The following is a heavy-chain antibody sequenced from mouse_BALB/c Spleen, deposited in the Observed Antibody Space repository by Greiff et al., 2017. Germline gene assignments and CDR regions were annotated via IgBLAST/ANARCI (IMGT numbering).Heavy chain of an antibody. J-gene: IGHJ2*01. Sequence: QVHVKQSGAELVRPGSSVKISCKASGYAFSSYWMNWVKQRPGQGLEWIGQIYPGDGDTNYNGKFKGKATLTADKSSSTAYMQLSSLTSEDSAVYFCASLLRLGYWGQGTTLTVSS. CDR1: GYAFSSYW. V-gene: IGHV1-80*01. CDR2: IYPGDGDT. CDR3: ASLLRLGY. D-gene: IGHD1-2*01.